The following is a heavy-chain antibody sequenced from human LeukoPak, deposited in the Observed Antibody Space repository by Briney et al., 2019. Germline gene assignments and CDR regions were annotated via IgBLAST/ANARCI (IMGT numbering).Heavy chain of an antibody. J-gene: IGHJ4*02. D-gene: IGHD6-13*01. CDR2: INHSGST. Sequence: PSETLSLTCAVYGGSFSGYYWSWIRQPPGKGLEWIGEINHSGSTNDNPSIKSRVTISVDTSKNQFSLKPSSVTAADTAVYYCARRSAAGIAFDYWGQGTLVTVSS. V-gene: IGHV4-34*01. CDR3: ARRSAAGIAFDY. CDR1: GGSFSGYY.